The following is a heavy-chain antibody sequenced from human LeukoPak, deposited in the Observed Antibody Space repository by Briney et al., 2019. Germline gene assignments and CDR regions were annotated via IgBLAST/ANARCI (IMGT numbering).Heavy chain of an antibody. V-gene: IGHV1-8*01. CDR3: ARGNKDYGNYARGLSDY. CDR1: GYTFTSFD. J-gene: IGHJ4*02. D-gene: IGHD4-11*01. CDR2: MNPNSGNT. Sequence: ASVKVSCKASGYTFTSFDINWVRQATGQGLEWMGWMNPNSGNTGSAQKFQGRITMTRNTSITTAYMELSSLRSEDTAVYYCARGNKDYGNYARGLSDYWGQGTLVTVSS.